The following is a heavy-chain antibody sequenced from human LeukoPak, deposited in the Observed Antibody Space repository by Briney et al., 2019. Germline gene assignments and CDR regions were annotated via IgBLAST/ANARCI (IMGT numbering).Heavy chain of an antibody. CDR3: AMSPYYDSSGYPGMDV. CDR2: IYYSGST. J-gene: IGHJ6*02. Sequence: KTSQTLSLTCTVSGGSISSGDYYWSWIRQPPGKGLEWIGYIYYSGSTYYNPSLKSRVTISVDTSKNQFSLKLSSVTAADTAVYYCAMSPYYDSSGYPGMDVWGQGTTVTVSS. CDR1: GGSISSGDYY. D-gene: IGHD3-22*01. V-gene: IGHV4-30-4*01.